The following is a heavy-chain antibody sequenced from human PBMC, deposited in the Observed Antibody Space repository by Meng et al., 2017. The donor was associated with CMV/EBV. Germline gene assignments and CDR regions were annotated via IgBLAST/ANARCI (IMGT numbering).Heavy chain of an antibody. CDR3: ARRRGRHSGGGSYYFDY. CDR1: GFTVSSNY. CDR2: ISSSSSYI. V-gene: IGHV3-21*01. J-gene: IGHJ4*02. Sequence: ETLSLTCAASGFTVSSNYMSWVRQAPGKGLEWVSSISSSSSYIYYADSVKGRFTISRDNAKNSLYLQMNSLRAEDTAVYYCARRRGRHSGGGSYYFDYWGQGTLVTVSS. D-gene: IGHD4-23*01.